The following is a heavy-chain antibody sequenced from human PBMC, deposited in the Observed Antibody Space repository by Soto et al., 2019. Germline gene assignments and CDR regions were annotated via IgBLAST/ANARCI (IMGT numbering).Heavy chain of an antibody. J-gene: IGHJ4*02. V-gene: IGHV4-31*03. CDR2: IYYSGST. CDR3: ATTTTVTTLFDY. D-gene: IGHD4-17*01. Sequence: QVQLQESGPGLVKPSQTLSLTCTVSGGSISSGGYYWSWIRQHPGKGLEWIGYIYYSGSTYYNPSLKIRVTISVDTSKNQFSLKLSSVTAADTAVYYCATTTTVTTLFDYWGQGTLVTVSS. CDR1: GGSISSGGYY.